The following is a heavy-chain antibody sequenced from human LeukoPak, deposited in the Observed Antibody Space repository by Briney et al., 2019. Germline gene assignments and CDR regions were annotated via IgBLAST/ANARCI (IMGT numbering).Heavy chain of an antibody. CDR1: GFTFSSYG. CDR2: ISYDGSNK. D-gene: IGHD3-22*01. Sequence: GGSLRLSCAASGFTFSSYGMHWVRQARGKGLEWVAVISYDGSNKYYADSVKGRFTISRDNSKNTLYLQMNSLRAEDAAVYYCAKDHSSGYWDYWGQGTLVTVSS. CDR3: AKDHSSGYWDY. J-gene: IGHJ4*02. V-gene: IGHV3-30*18.